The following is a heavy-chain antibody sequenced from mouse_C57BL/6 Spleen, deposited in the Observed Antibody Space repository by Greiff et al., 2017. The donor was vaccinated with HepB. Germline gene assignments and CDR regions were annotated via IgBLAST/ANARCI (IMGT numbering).Heavy chain of an antibody. CDR2: IDPNSGGT. J-gene: IGHJ2*01. Sequence: QLQQSGAELVKPGASVTLSCKASGYTFTSHWMHWVKQRPGRGPEWIGRIDPNSGGTKYNEKCKSKATLTVDKPHSTAYTQLSSLTSEDSAVYYCARSPFITTVVALDYWGQGTTLTVSS. CDR3: ARSPFITTVVALDY. D-gene: IGHD1-1*01. CDR1: GYTFTSHW. V-gene: IGHV1-72*01.